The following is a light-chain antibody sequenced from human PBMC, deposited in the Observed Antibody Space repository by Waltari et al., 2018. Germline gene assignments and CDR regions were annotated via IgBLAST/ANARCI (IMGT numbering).Light chain of an antibody. V-gene: IGLV1-40*01. CDR1: GSTLGAGYY. CDR2: GST. CDR3: QSYDTSLSVV. J-gene: IGLJ3*02. Sequence: HSVLTQPPSVPGAPGQRVTISRTRTGSTLGAGYYVPWYQQLPRAAPKLLIYGSTTRPLGVPDRFFGSTSGTSASLTITGLQAEDEADYYCQSYDTSLSVVFGGGTKLTVL.